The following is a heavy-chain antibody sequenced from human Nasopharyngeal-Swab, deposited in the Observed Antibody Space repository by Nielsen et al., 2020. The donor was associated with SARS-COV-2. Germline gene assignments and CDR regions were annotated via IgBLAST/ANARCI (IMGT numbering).Heavy chain of an antibody. J-gene: IGHJ4*02. CDR2: VNGNGADT. D-gene: IGHD3-9*01. Sequence: GEPLKISCAASGFTFTSYAMNWVRQAPGKGLEWLSAVNGNGADTYYADSVKGRFTISKDNSKNTLYLHVNSLRAEDTAVYYCAKDLTGYYAPLDQWGQGVLVTVSS. CDR1: GFTFTSYA. V-gene: IGHV3-23*01. CDR3: AKDLTGYYAPLDQ.